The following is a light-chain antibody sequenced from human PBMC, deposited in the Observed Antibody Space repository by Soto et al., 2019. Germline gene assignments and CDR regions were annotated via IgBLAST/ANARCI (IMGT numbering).Light chain of an antibody. V-gene: IGLV2-14*03. J-gene: IGLJ1*01. CDR2: DVS. CDR3: SSHTSTSTPPYV. CDR1: SSDVGGYDY. Sequence: QSVLTQPASVSGSPGQSITISCTGTSSDVGGYDYVPWYQHHPGEAPKLMIYDVSNRPSGVSNRFSGSKSGNTASLTISGLQAEDEADYYCSSHTSTSTPPYVFGTGTKVTVL.